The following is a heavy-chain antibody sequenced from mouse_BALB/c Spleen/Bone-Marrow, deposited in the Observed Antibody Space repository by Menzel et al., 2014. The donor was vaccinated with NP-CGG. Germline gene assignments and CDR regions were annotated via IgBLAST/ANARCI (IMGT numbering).Heavy chain of an antibody. J-gene: IGHJ3*01. D-gene: IGHD2-2*01. CDR1: GYTFXDYA. V-gene: IGHV1-67*01. CDR3: ARSGYGYDWFAY. Sequence: QVQLQQSGPELVRPGVSVKISCKGSGYTFXDYAMHWVKQSHAKSLEWIGVISTXSGNTNYNQKFKGKATMTVDKSSSPAYMELARLTSEDSAIYYCARSGYGYDWFAYWGQGTLVTVSA. CDR2: ISTXSGNT.